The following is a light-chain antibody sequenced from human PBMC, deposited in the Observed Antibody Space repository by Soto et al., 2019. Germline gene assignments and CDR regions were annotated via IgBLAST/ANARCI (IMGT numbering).Light chain of an antibody. Sequence: QSVLTQPPSASGSPGQSVTISCTGSGSDVGFYSYVSWYQQHPGKVPKLLIYEVTKRPSGVPDRFSGSKSGNTASLTVSGLQAEDEDDYYCSSCAGTNNHDVFGTGTKVTVL. CDR1: GSDVGFYSY. CDR3: SSCAGTNNHDV. V-gene: IGLV2-8*01. CDR2: EVT. J-gene: IGLJ1*01.